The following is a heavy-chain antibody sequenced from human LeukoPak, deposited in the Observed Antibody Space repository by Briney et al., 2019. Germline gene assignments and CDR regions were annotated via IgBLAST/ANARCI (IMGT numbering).Heavy chain of an antibody. J-gene: IGHJ4*02. D-gene: IGHD3-10*01. Sequence: GGSLRLSCAASGFTFDDFAMHWVRQAPGKCLEWVSGISWDSGSIGYADSVKGRFTISRDNAKNSLYLQMNSLRAEDTALYYCAKASGSSMVRGVSLLNFDYWGQGTLVTVSS. V-gene: IGHV3-9*01. CDR3: AKASGSSMVRGVSLLNFDY. CDR2: ISWDSGSI. CDR1: GFTFDDFA.